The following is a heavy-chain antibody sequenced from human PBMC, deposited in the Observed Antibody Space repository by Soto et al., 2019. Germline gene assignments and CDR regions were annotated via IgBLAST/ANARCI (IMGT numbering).Heavy chain of an antibody. CDR2: IYSGGST. CDR1: GFTINSKH. J-gene: IGHJ4*02. D-gene: IGHD2-15*01. Sequence: GGSLRLCCAASGFTINSKHIDWVRQAPGKGLEWVSLIYSGGSTYYADSVQGRFTISRDNSKNTLYLQMNSLRGEDTAVYYCATGWPGGFDYWGQGTLVTVSS. CDR3: ATGWPGGFDY. V-gene: IGHV3-53*01.